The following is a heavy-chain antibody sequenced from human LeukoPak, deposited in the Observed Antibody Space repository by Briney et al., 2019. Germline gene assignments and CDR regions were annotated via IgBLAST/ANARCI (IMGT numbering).Heavy chain of an antibody. J-gene: IGHJ4*02. CDR3: ARQENYDYVWGSYRYALYFDY. CDR1: GGSISSYY. D-gene: IGHD3-16*02. CDR2: IYYSGST. V-gene: IGHV4-59*08. Sequence: SETLSLTCTVSGGSISSYYWNWIRQPPGKGLEWIGYIYYSGSTNYNPSLKSRVTISVDTSKNQFSLKLSSVTAADTAVYYCARQENYDYVWGSYRYALYFDYWGQGTLVTVSS.